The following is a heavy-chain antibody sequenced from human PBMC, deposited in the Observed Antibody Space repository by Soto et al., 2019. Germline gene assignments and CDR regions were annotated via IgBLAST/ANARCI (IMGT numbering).Heavy chain of an antibody. V-gene: IGHV3-7*01. CDR1: RFTSSSDW. Sequence: LSRAPSRFTSSSDWMILVPQAPGTGPEWVANIKQDGTEKYYLDSVTGRSTTSRDNAKNSLYLQMNSLRAEDTAVYYCARVSAVAGTGSDAFDIWGQGTMVTVSS. CDR2: IKQDGTEK. D-gene: IGHD6-19*01. J-gene: IGHJ3*02. CDR3: ARVSAVAGTGSDAFDI.